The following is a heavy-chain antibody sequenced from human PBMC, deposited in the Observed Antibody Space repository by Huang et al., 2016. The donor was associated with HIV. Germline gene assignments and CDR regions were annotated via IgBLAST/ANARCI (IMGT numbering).Heavy chain of an antibody. J-gene: IGHJ4*02. CDR2: IYGYGSRA. Sequence: DVQLMESGGGLVQPGGSLRHSCSASGFTFSSYWMHWVRQAPGKGLVWVSHIYGYGSRAAYADFARGRFNMSRDNAKNTLYLKMNSLRAEDTAIYYCVRANGQKQLVPFDYWGQGSLVSVSS. V-gene: IGHV3-74*01. CDR3: VRANGQKQLVPFDY. CDR1: GFTFSSYW. D-gene: IGHD6-13*01.